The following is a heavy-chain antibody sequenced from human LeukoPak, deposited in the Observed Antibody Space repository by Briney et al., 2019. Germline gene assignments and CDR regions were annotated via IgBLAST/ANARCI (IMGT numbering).Heavy chain of an antibody. J-gene: IGHJ5*02. D-gene: IGHD3-10*01. Sequence: GASVKVSCKASGYTFTGYYMHWVRQAPGQGLEWMGWISAYNGNTNYAQKLQGRVTMTRSPSITTAYMELTSLTYEDTAVYYCARVPRRGDQFDPWGQGTLVTVSS. CDR1: GYTFTGYY. CDR2: ISAYNGNT. V-gene: IGHV1-2*02. CDR3: ARVPRRGDQFDP.